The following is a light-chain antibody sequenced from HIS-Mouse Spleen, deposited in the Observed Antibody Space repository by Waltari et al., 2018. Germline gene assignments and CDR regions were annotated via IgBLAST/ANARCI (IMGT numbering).Light chain of an antibody. V-gene: IGLV3-10*01. CDR2: EDS. J-gene: IGLJ2*01. CDR1: ALHKKY. Sequence: SYELPQPPPVSVSPGQTARITCAGDALHKKYTYWYQQKSGQAPVLVIYEDSKRPSGIPERFSGSSSGTMATLTISGAQVEDEADYYCYSTDSSGNHRVFGGGTKLTVL. CDR3: YSTDSSGNHRV.